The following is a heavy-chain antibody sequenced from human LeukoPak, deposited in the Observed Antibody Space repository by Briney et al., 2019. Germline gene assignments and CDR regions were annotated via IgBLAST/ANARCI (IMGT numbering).Heavy chain of an antibody. CDR2: INHSGST. J-gene: IGHJ4*02. D-gene: IGHD3-10*01. Sequence: SETLSLTCAVYGGSFSGYYWSWIRQPPGEGLEWIGEINHSGSTNYNPSLKSRVTISVDTSKNQFSLKLSSVTAADTAVYYCARSSGLIDYWGQGTLVTVSS. V-gene: IGHV4-34*01. CDR1: GGSFSGYY. CDR3: ARSSGLIDY.